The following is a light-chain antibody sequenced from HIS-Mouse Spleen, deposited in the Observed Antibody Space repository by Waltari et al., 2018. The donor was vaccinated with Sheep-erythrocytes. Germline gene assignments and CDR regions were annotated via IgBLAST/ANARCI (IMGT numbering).Light chain of an antibody. CDR1: KLGDKY. CDR3: QAWDSSSYV. V-gene: IGLV3-1*01. Sequence: SYELTQPPSVSVSLGQTASITCSGDKLGDKYACWYQQKPGQSPALVIYQDSKRSSGIPERFSGSNSGNTATLTISRTQAMDEADYYCQAWDSSSYVIGTGTKVTVL. J-gene: IGLJ1*01. CDR2: QDS.